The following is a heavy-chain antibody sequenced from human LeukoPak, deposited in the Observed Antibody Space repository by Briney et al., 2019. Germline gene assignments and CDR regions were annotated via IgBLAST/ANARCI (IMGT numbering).Heavy chain of an antibody. CDR3: ARHDSGYYYY. D-gene: IGHD3-22*01. CDR2: IYYSGST. Sequence: SETLSLTCTVSGVSISSYYWSWIRQPPGKGLEWIGYIYYSGSTTYNPSLKSRVTISVDTSKNQFSLNLSSVTAADTAVYYCARHDSGYYYYWGQGTLVTVSS. V-gene: IGHV4-59*08. CDR1: GVSISSYY. J-gene: IGHJ4*02.